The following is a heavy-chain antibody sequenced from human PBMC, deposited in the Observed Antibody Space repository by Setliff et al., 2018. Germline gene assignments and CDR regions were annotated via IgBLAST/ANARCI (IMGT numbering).Heavy chain of an antibody. Sequence: SETLSLTCAVSGYSISSGYYWSWIRQPPGKGLEWIGEINHSGSTNYNPSLKSRVTMSVDTSKNQFSLNLRSVTGADTAVYYCARDLYSSSSGGFYYYYYYMDVWGKGTTVTVSS. CDR2: INHSGST. D-gene: IGHD6-6*01. J-gene: IGHJ6*03. V-gene: IGHV4-38-2*02. CDR1: GYSISSGYY. CDR3: ARDLYSSSSGGFYYYYYYMDV.